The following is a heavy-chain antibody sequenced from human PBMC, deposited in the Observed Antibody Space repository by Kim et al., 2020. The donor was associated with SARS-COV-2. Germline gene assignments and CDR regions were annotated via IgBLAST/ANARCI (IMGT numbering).Heavy chain of an antibody. D-gene: IGHD6-19*01. CDR2: IYYSGST. CDR3: ARDRDSSGYYYGMDV. Sequence: SETLSLTCTVSGGSISSSSYYWGWIRQPPGKGLEWIGSIYYSGSTYYNPSLKSRVTISVDTSKNQFSLKLSSVTAADTAVYYCARDRDSSGYYYGMDVWGQGTTVTVSS. V-gene: IGHV4-39*07. J-gene: IGHJ6*02. CDR1: GGSISSSSYY.